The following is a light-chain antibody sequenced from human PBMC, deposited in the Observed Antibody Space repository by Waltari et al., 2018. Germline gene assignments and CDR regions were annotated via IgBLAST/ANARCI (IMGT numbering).Light chain of an antibody. V-gene: IGKV3-20*01. CDR3: QQYDGEVLT. Sequence: DIVLTQSPGTLSLSPGERATLSCKASQSVSRNYLNWYQQKGGQAPRLLIHGASIRATGIPDRFSGSGSGTDFTLTISRLEPEDFAVYYCQQYDGEVLTFGGGTKVEI. CDR1: QSVSRNY. J-gene: IGKJ4*01. CDR2: GAS.